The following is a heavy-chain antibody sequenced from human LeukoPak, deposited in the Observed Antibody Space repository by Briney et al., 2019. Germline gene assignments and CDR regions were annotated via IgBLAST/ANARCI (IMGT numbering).Heavy chain of an antibody. Sequence: GGSLRLSCAASGFTFSSYAMSWVRQAPGKGLEWVSAISGSGGSTYYADSVKGRFTISRDNSKNTLYLQMNSLRAEDTAVYYCAKALAQWLVLGYFDLWGRGTLVTVPS. CDR3: AKALAQWLVLGYFDL. D-gene: IGHD6-19*01. V-gene: IGHV3-23*01. CDR2: ISGSGGST. J-gene: IGHJ2*01. CDR1: GFTFSSYA.